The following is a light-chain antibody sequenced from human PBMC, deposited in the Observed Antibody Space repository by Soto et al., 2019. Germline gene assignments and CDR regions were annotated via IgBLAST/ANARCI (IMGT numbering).Light chain of an antibody. CDR3: SSYTSSSTYV. CDR1: SSDVGSYNR. V-gene: IGLV2-18*02. Sequence: LTQPPSVSGSPGQSVTISCTGTSSDVGSYNRVSWYQQPPGTAPKLMIYEVSNRPSGVPDRFSGSKSGNTSSLTISGLQAEDEADYYCSSYTSSSTYVFGTGTKVTVL. CDR2: EVS. J-gene: IGLJ1*01.